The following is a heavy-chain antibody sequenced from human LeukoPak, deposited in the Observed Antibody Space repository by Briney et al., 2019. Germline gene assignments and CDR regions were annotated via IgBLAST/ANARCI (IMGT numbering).Heavy chain of an antibody. Sequence: QTGGSLRLSCAASGFTFNNYAMNWVRQAPGKGLEWVSAISGSGGSTYYADSVKGRFTISRDNSKNTLYLQMNSLRAEDTAVYYCAKGLRVASGYWGQGTLVTVSS. J-gene: IGHJ4*02. D-gene: IGHD2-15*01. CDR2: ISGSGGST. CDR3: AKGLRVASGY. V-gene: IGHV3-23*01. CDR1: GFTFNNYA.